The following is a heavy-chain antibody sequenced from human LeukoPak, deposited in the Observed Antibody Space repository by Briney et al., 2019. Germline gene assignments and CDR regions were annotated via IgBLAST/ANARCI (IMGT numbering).Heavy chain of an antibody. CDR2: ITGNGGGT. J-gene: IGHJ3*02. Sequence: GGSLRLSCAGSGLISRRYGMARVRQAPGKGLEWVSAITGNGGGTQYADSVKGRFTISRDNSKNTLFLQMNSLRAEDTAVYYCARDDALGDNALDIWGQGTMVTVSS. CDR1: GLISRRYG. D-gene: IGHD3-16*01. V-gene: IGHV3-23*01. CDR3: ARDDALGDNALDI.